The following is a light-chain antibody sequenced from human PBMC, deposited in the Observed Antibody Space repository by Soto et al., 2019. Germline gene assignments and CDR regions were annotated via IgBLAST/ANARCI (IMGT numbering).Light chain of an antibody. J-gene: IGKJ1*01. CDR2: AAS. CDR1: QSISSY. CDR3: QQSYSTPPT. V-gene: IGKV1-39*01. Sequence: DIQMTQSPSSLSASVGDRVTITCRASQSISSYLNWYQQKPGKAPKLLIYAASSLQSGVLSRFSGSGSWTDFTLTISSLQPEDFATYYCQQSYSTPPTFGQGTKV.